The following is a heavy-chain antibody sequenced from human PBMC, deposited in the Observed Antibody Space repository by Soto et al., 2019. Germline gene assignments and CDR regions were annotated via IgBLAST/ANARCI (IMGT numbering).Heavy chain of an antibody. CDR3: ARGLAWDSSGYYKHFDF. J-gene: IGHJ4*02. V-gene: IGHV1-46*01. CDR1: GYTFTSYY. CDR2: INPSGGST. Sequence: RASVKVSCKASGYTFTSYYMHWVRQAPGQGLEWMGIINPSGGSTSYAQKFQGRVTMTRDTSTSTVYMELSSLRSEDTAVYYCARGLAWDSSGYYKHFDFWGQGTLVTVSS. D-gene: IGHD3-22*01.